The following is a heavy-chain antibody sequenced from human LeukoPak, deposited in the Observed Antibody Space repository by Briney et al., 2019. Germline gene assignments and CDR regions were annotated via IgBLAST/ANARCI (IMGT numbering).Heavy chain of an antibody. CDR1: GYTFTSYA. Sequence: GASVRVSCKASGYTFTSYAMNWVRQAPGQGLEWMGWINTNTGNPTYAQGFTGRFVFSLDTSVSTAYLQTSSLKAEDTAVYYCARDRGGKDYYYYYYYMDVWGKGTTVTVSS. CDR2: INTNTGNP. V-gene: IGHV7-4-1*02. D-gene: IGHD3-10*01. J-gene: IGHJ6*03. CDR3: ARDRGGKDYYYYYYYMDV.